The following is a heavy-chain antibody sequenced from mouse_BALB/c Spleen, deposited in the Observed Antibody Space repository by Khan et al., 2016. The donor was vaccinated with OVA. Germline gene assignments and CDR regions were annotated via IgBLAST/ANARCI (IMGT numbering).Heavy chain of an antibody. D-gene: IGHD2-12*01. Sequence: QIQLVQSGPELKKPGETVRISCKASGYTFTTAGIQWVQKMPGKGLKWIGWINTHSGEPKYAEDFKGRFAFSLEISVNTAYLQITNLKNEDTATNDGASGEAGDYKNDGGAMEYWGQGTSVTVSS. J-gene: IGHJ4*01. CDR1: GYTFTTAG. V-gene: IGHV9-4*02. CDR2: INTHSGEP. CDR3: ASGEAGDYKNDGGAMEY.